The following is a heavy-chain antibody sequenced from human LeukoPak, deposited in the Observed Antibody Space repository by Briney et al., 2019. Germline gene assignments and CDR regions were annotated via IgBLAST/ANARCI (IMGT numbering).Heavy chain of an antibody. D-gene: IGHD3-10*01. CDR1: GFTFSSYW. Sequence: GGSLRLSCAASGFTFSSYWMHWVRQVPGKGLVWVSRINSDGSSTSYADSVKGRFTISRDNAKNTLYVQMNSLRAEDTAVYYCSTGSGDAFDIWGRGTRVTGSS. V-gene: IGHV3-74*01. CDR3: STGSGDAFDI. CDR2: INSDGSST. J-gene: IGHJ3*02.